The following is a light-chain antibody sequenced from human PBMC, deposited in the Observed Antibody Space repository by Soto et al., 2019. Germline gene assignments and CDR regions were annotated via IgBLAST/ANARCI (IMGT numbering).Light chain of an antibody. CDR2: RDN. Sequence: QSVLTQPPSVSGTPGQRVTISCSGGISNIGTNYVHWFQQLPGTAPKVLSNRDNQRPSGVPDRFSGSTSGTSASRAISGLLSEDEAEYYCAAWDATGRPYVFGAGTKVTVL. CDR3: AAWDATGRPYV. J-gene: IGLJ1*01. CDR1: ISNIGTNY. V-gene: IGLV1-47*01.